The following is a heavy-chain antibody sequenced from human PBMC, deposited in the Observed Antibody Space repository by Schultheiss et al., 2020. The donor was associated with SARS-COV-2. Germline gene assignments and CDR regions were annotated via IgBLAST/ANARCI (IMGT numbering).Heavy chain of an antibody. V-gene: IGHV1-46*01. CDR1: GVTFSRYT. J-gene: IGHJ6*02. CDR3: ARNRDTVDYYYGMDV. Sequence: ASVKVSCKASGVTFSRYTLSWVRQAPEQGLEWMGIINPSGGSTSYAQKFQGRVTMTRDTSTSTVYMELSSLRSEDTAVYYCARNRDTVDYYYGMDVWGQGTTVTVSS. D-gene: IGHD4-17*01. CDR2: INPSGGST.